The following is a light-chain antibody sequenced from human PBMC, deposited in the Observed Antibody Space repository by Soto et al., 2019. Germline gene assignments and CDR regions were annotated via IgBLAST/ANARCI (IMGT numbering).Light chain of an antibody. J-gene: IGKJ5*01. CDR2: ASS. CDR1: QGISSY. Sequence: DIQLTQSPSFLSASVGDRVTISCRASQGISSYLAWYQQTPGKAPKLLIYASSTLQSGVPSRFSGSGSGSEFTLTIGNLQPEDFATYYCQQLNTFPLTFCQGTRLDI. CDR3: QQLNTFPLT. V-gene: IGKV1-9*01.